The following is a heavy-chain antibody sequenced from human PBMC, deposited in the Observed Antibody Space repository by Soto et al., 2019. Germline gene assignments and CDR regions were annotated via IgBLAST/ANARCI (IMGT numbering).Heavy chain of an antibody. V-gene: IGHV1-46*01. J-gene: IGHJ5*02. CDR2: INPSGSST. D-gene: IGHD1-26*01. Sequence: ASVNGSCEAFGYIFRKYYIHWVRRAPGQGLEWMGIINPSGSSTRYAQKFQGRVTMTRDTSSSTVYMELSSLRFEDTAVYYCARDVGDSGSHWFDPWGQGSLVTVSS. CDR1: GYIFRKYY. CDR3: ARDVGDSGSHWFDP.